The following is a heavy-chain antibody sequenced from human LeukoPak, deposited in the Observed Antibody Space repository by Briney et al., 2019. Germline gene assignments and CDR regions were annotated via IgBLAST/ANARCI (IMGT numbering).Heavy chain of an antibody. CDR1: GGSVRGYS. J-gene: IGHJ4*02. Sequence: SETLSLTCTVSGGSVRGYSWSWIRQPPGKGLEYIGHIYNGGSPTYNPSLMGRLTMSVDTAKNQLSLHLTSVTTADTALYFCARNKGVAARHDYWGQGTLVIVSS. V-gene: IGHV4-59*02. CDR3: ARNKGVAARHDY. CDR2: IYNGGSP. D-gene: IGHD6-19*01.